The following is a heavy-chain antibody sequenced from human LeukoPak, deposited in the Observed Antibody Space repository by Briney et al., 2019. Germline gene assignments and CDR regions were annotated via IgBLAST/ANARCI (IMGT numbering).Heavy chain of an antibody. CDR2: ISGSVGST. CDR1: GFTLTNYA. J-gene: IGHJ4*02. CDR3: AKTPWGASNSDY. Sequence: GGSLRLSCAVSGFTLTNYAVSWVRQAPGKGLQWVSTISGSVGSTFCADSVKGRFTISRDNSKNTLYLQMNGLRVEDTAIYYCAKTPWGASNSDYWGPGTLVTVSS. V-gene: IGHV3-23*01. D-gene: IGHD4-11*01.